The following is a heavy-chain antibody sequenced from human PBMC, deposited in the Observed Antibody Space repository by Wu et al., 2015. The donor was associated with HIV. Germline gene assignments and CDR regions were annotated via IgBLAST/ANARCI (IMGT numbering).Heavy chain of an antibody. V-gene: IGHV1-69*13. J-gene: IGHJ3*02. CDR1: GGTFSTSA. CDR3: AGTKSEFKIEGDNYNVDACHI. Sequence: QVQLVQSGAEVKKPGSSVKVSCKASGGTFSTSAIRWVRQAPGQGLEWMGRIIPIFGTADYAQKFQDRVTITADEPTRTAYMELRSLRSDDTAVYYCAGTKSEFKIEGDNYNVDACHIWGQGTMLTVSS. CDR2: IIPIFGTA. D-gene: IGHD3-10*01.